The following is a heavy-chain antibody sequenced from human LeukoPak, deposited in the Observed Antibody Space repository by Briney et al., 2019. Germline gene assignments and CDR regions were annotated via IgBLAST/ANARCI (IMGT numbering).Heavy chain of an antibody. CDR3: AREPTVTKGKHIDY. Sequence: ASVKVSCKASGYTFTSYDINWVRQATGQGLEWMGWMNPNSGNTGYAQKFQGRVTITRNTSISTAYMELSSLRSEDTAVYYCAREPTVTKGKHIDYWGQGTLVTVSS. CDR1: GYTFTSYD. V-gene: IGHV1-8*03. D-gene: IGHD4-17*01. J-gene: IGHJ4*02. CDR2: MNPNSGNT.